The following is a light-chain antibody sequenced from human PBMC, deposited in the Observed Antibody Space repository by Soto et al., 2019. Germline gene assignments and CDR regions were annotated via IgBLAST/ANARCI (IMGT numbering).Light chain of an antibody. CDR3: KQNDKGPPHT. J-gene: IGKJ5*01. V-gene: IGKV1-33*01. CDR1: QDINNY. Sequence: DIQMTQSPSSLSASVGDRVTITCQASQDINNYLNWYQQKPGKAPKLLVYDASNLETGVPSRFSGSGTGTDVTCASKELQPEGIQTDFCKQNDKGPPHTVGQGTKLEIK. CDR2: DAS.